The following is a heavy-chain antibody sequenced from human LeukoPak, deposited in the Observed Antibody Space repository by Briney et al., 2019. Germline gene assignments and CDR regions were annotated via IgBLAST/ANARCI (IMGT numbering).Heavy chain of an antibody. CDR3: ARDLVLVRGWGVGYYYYYMDV. D-gene: IGHD3-10*01. J-gene: IGHJ6*03. CDR1: GYTFTGYY. CDR2: INPNSGGT. V-gene: IGHV1-2*02. Sequence: ASVKVSCKASGYTFTGYYMHWVRQAPGQGLEWMGWINPNSGGTNYAQKFQGRVTMTRDTPISTAYMELSRLRSDDTAVYYCARDLVLVRGWGVGYYYYYMDVWGKGTTVTISS.